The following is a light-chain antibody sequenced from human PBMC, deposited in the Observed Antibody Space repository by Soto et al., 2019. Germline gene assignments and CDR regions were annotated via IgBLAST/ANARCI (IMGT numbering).Light chain of an antibody. CDR2: GAS. CDR1: QIVSSSS. J-gene: IGKJ5*01. V-gene: IGKV3-20*01. Sequence: EIVLAQYPVTLSLSPGEVATLSCRASQIVSSSSLAWYQQKPGQPPRLLIYGASSRATGIPDRFSGSGSGTVFTLTISRLEPEDFAVFYCQHYDSLPITFGQGTRLEIK. CDR3: QHYDSLPIT.